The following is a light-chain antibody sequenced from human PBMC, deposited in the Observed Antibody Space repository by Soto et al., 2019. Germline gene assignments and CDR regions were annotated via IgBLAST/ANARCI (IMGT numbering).Light chain of an antibody. CDR1: SSDVGGYDY. CDR3: SAYTTTSTLI. Sequence: QSVLTQPASVSGSPGQSVTISCTGTSSDVGGYDYVSWYQQHTGTAPKLMLYEVNNRPSGVSNRFSGSKSGNTASLIISGLQTEDEADYYCSAYTTTSTLIFGTGTKVTVL. CDR2: EVN. V-gene: IGLV2-14*01. J-gene: IGLJ1*01.